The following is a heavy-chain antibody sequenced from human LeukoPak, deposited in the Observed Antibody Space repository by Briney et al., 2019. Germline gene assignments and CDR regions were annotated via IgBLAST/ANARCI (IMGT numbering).Heavy chain of an antibody. Sequence: GGSLRLSCAASGFTFSSYSMNWVRQAPGKGLEWVSSISSSSSYIYYADSVKGRFTISRGNAKNSLYLQMNSLRAEDTAVYYCARRGSWADAFDIWGQGTMVTVSS. CDR3: ARRGSWADAFDI. CDR1: GFTFSSYS. D-gene: IGHD2-15*01. J-gene: IGHJ3*02. CDR2: ISSSSSYI. V-gene: IGHV3-21*01.